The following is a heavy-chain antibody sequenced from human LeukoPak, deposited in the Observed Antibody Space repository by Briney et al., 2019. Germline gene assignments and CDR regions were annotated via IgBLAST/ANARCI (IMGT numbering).Heavy chain of an antibody. V-gene: IGHV3-30*18. Sequence: GGSLRLSCAASGFTFSSYGMHWVRQAPGKGLEWVAVISYDGSNKYYADSVKGRFTISRDNSKNTLYLQMNSLRAEVTAVYYCAKEYCSGGSCYSGSLYYWGQGTLVTVSS. D-gene: IGHD2-15*01. CDR3: AKEYCSGGSCYSGSLYY. CDR2: ISYDGSNK. J-gene: IGHJ4*02. CDR1: GFTFSSYG.